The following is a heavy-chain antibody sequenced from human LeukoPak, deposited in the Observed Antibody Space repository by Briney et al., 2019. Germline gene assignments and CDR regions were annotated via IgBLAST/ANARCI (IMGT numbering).Heavy chain of an antibody. CDR2: IKQDGSEK. J-gene: IGHJ5*02. D-gene: IGHD4-17*01. CDR1: GFSFSTYW. V-gene: IGHV3-7*01. Sequence: PGGSLRLSCVASGFSFSTYWMSWVRQAPGKGLEWVANIKQDGSEKYYVDSVKGRFTISRDNAKNSLYLQMNSLRAEDTAVYYCARDRGYGDYLSVDPWGQGTLVTVSS. CDR3: ARDRGYGDYLSVDP.